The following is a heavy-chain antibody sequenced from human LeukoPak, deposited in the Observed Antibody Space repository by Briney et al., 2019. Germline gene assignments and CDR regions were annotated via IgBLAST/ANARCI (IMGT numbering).Heavy chain of an antibody. V-gene: IGHV6-1*01. J-gene: IGHJ4*02. Sequence: SQTLSLTCAISGDSVSSNSAAWNWIRQSPSRGLEWLGRTYYRSKWYYDYAVSVKSRITINPDTSKNQFSLQPNSVTPEDTAVYYCARDEPRQMATIPGSFDYWGQGTLVTVSS. CDR2: TYYRSKWYY. CDR1: GDSVSSNSAA. D-gene: IGHD5-24*01. CDR3: ARDEPRQMATIPGSFDY.